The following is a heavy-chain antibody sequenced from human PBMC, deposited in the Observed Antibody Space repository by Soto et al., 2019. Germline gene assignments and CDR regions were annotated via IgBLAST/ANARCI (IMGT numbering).Heavy chain of an antibody. CDR2: IDPSDSYT. Sequence: EVQLVQSGAEVKKPGESLRISCKGSGYSFTSYWISWVRQMPGKGLEWLGRIDPSDSYTNYSPSFQGHVTISADKSISTAYPQWSSLKAPTTAMYYCARHASYDILTAYSLDCGQGTLVTVSS. CDR3: ARHASYDILTAYSLD. D-gene: IGHD3-9*01. CDR1: GYSFTSYW. V-gene: IGHV5-10-1*01. J-gene: IGHJ4*02.